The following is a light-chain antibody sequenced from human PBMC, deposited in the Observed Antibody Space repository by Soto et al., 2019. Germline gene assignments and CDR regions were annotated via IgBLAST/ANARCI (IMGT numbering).Light chain of an antibody. V-gene: IGLV2-14*01. J-gene: IGLJ3*02. CDR3: SSYTSGSTRV. CDR1: SSDVGRYNY. CDR2: EVS. Sequence: QSALTQPASVSGSPGQSITISCTGTSSDVGRYNYVSWYQQHPGKAPKLMIYEVSNRPSGVSNRFSGPKSGNTASLTISGLQAEDEADYDCSSYTSGSTRVFGGGTKLTVL.